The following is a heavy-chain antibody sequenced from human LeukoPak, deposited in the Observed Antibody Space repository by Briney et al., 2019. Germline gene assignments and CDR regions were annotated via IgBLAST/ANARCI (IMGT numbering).Heavy chain of an antibody. CDR2: INPNSGGT. D-gene: IGHD3-10*01. CDR1: GYTFTGYY. CDR3: ARTYYYGSGSWAFDI. Sequence: ASVKVSCKASGYTFTGYYMHWVRQAPGQGLEWMGWINPNSGGTNYAQKFQGWVTMTRDTSISTAYMELSGLRSDDTAVYYCARTYYYGSGSWAFDIWGQGTMVTVSS. V-gene: IGHV1-2*04. J-gene: IGHJ3*02.